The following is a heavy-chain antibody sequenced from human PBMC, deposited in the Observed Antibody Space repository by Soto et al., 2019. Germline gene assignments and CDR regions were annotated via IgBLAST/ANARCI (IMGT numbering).Heavy chain of an antibody. D-gene: IGHD4-17*01. CDR1: GYTFTSHD. CDR3: XXWDYGVYARFDF. CDR2: MNPNSGNT. Sequence: QVQLVQSGAEVKKPGASVKVSCKASGYTFTSHDINWVRQATGQGLEWMGWMNPNSGNTGYAQKFQGRVTMTRNTSISTAYMELSSLRSXDTXXXXCXXWDYGVYARFDFWGQGTLVTVSS. J-gene: IGHJ4*02. V-gene: IGHV1-8*01.